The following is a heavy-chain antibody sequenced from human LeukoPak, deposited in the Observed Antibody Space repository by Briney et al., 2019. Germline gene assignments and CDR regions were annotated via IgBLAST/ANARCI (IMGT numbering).Heavy chain of an antibody. CDR2: ITSDGSYT. CDR3: TRPSAGGGLAADY. J-gene: IGHJ4*02. D-gene: IGHD3-10*01. CDR1: GFSFSTYW. V-gene: IGHV3-74*01. Sequence: GGSLRLSRAASGFSFSTYWMHWVRQAPGKGLVWVSRITSDGSYTDYADSVRGRFTISRDNAKKTLYLQMSSLRVEDTAIYYCTRPSAGGGLAADYWGQGTLVTVSS.